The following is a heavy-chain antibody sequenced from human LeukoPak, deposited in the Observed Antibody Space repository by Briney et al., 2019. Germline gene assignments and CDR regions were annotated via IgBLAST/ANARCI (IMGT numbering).Heavy chain of an antibody. D-gene: IGHD3-10*01. CDR1: GYTFTNYG. CDR2: ISPFNGKT. V-gene: IGHV1-18*01. J-gene: IGHJ4*02. Sequence: ASVKVSCKASGYTFTNYGISWVRQAPGQGLEWMGWISPFNGKTSYAQKLQGRVTMTTDTSTTTAYMELRTLRSDDTAAYYCARDTYYYGSGSHYYFDYWGQGTLVTVSS. CDR3: ARDTYYYGSGSHYYFDY.